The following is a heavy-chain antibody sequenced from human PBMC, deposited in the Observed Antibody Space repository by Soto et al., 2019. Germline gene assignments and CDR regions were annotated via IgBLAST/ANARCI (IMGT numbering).Heavy chain of an antibody. Sequence: QVQLVQSGAEVKKPGASVKVSCKASGYTFTGYYMHWVRQAPGQGLEWMGWINPNRGGTNYAQKFQGRVTMTRETSISTAYMEWSRLESEATAFYYWPRVPAPLTYDFRRGYLADFDYWAREPWSPSPQ. D-gene: IGHD3-3*01. CDR2: INPNRGGT. J-gene: IGHJ4*02. CDR3: PRVPAPLTYDFRRGYLADFDY. V-gene: IGHV1-2*02. CDR1: GYTFTGYY.